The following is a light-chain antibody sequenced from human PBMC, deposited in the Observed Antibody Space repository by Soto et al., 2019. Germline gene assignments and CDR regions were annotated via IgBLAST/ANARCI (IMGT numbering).Light chain of an antibody. CDR2: RAS. CDR3: QQYHIYSWT. CDR1: QDIGTW. Sequence: DIQMTQSPSTLSASVGDRVTITCRASQDIGTWLAWYQQKPEKAPKXLIYRASHLESGVPSRFSASGSGTELSITINSLQADDGETYYCQQYHIYSWTFGQGTKVDIK. V-gene: IGKV1-5*03. J-gene: IGKJ1*01.